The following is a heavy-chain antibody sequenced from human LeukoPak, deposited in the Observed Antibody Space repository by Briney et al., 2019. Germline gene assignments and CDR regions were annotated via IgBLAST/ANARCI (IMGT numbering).Heavy chain of an antibody. J-gene: IGHJ4*02. CDR2: IIPIFGAA. Sequence: SVKVSCKASGGTFSSYAISWVRQAPGQGLEWMGGIIPIFGAANYAQKFQGRVTITADESTSTAYVELSSLRSEDTAVYYCARVNNRDPYYFDYWGQGTLVTVSS. V-gene: IGHV1-69*13. D-gene: IGHD2-21*02. CDR3: ARVNNRDPYYFDY. CDR1: GGTFSSYA.